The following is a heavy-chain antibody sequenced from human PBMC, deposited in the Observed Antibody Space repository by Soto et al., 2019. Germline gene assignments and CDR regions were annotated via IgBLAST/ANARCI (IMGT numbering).Heavy chain of an antibody. CDR2: IYYSGST. CDR3: ARGDFAAAGTYGMDV. CDR1: GGSISSGDYY. Sequence: SETLSLTCTVSGGSISSGDYYWSWIRQPPGKGLEWIGYIYYSGSTYCNPSLKSRVTISVDTSKNQFSLKLSSVTAADTAVYYCARGDFAAAGTYGMDVWGQGTTVTVSS. J-gene: IGHJ6*02. V-gene: IGHV4-30-4*01. D-gene: IGHD6-13*01.